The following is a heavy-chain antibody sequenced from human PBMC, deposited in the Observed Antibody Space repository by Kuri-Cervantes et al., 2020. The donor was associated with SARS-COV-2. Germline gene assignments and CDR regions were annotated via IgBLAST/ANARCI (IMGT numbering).Heavy chain of an antibody. Sequence: SETLSLTCTVSGGSISSYYWSWIRQPAGKGLEWIGSIYHSGSTYYNPSLKSRVTISVDTSKNQFSLKLSSVTAADTAVYYCARHGRRSSSWYSSWFDPWGQGTLVTVSS. CDR3: ARHGRRSSSWYSSWFDP. D-gene: IGHD6-13*01. CDR1: GGSISSYY. J-gene: IGHJ5*02. CDR2: IYHSGST. V-gene: IGHV4-59*08.